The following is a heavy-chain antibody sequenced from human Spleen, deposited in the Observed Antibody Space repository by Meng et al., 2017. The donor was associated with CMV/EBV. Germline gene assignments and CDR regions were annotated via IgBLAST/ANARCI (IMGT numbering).Heavy chain of an antibody. Sequence: QVQLVQSGDEVRKPGSSVTLSCKTSVDTITRRTISWVRQAPGQGLEWMGKIAPIFGTVDVAEKFQDRVTITADESTSTAYMEVIRLRSDDTAVYYCARTGRDGLGGSWGQGTLVTVSS. CDR1: VDTITRRT. V-gene: IGHV1-69*08. CDR3: ARTGRDGLGGS. CDR2: IAPIFGTV. D-gene: IGHD5-24*01. J-gene: IGHJ4*02.